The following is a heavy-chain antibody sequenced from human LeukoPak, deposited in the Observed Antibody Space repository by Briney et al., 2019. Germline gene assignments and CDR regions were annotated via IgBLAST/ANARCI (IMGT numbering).Heavy chain of an antibody. CDR2: INPSSGGT. CDR1: GYTFTGYY. J-gene: IGHJ3*02. V-gene: IGHV1-2*02. D-gene: IGHD5-18*01. CDR3: AGASDELWNAFDI. Sequence: ASVKVSCKASGYTFTGYYMHWVRQAPGQGLEWMGWINPSSGGTNYAQKFQGRVTMTRDTPISTAYMELSRLRSDDTAVYYCAGASDELWNAFDIWGQGTMVTVSS.